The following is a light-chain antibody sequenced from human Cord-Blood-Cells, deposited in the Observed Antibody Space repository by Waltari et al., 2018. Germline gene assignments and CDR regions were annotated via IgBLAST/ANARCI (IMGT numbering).Light chain of an antibody. J-gene: IGKJ2*01. CDR2: GAS. CDR3: QQYGSSPPYT. CDR1: QSVSSSY. Sequence: EIVLTQSPGTLSLSPGERATLSCRASQSVSSSYVAWYQQKPGQAPRLLIYGASSRATGIPDRFSGSGSGTDFTLTISRLEPEDFEVYYCQQYGSSPPYTFGQGTKLEIK. V-gene: IGKV3-20*01.